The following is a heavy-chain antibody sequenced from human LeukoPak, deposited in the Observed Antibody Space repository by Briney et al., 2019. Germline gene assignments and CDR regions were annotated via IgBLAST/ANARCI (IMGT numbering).Heavy chain of an antibody. Sequence: SETLSLTSAVYVGSFSGYYWSWIRLPAGKGLEWIGEINHRGSTNYNPSLKSRVTISVDTPKNQFSQKLSSVTAADTAVYYCARGSRGAWFGELSGYYVDYWGQGTLVTVSS. J-gene: IGHJ4*01. CDR2: INHRGST. CDR1: VGSFSGYY. V-gene: IGHV4-34*01. D-gene: IGHD3-10*01. CDR3: ARGSRGAWFGELSGYYVDY.